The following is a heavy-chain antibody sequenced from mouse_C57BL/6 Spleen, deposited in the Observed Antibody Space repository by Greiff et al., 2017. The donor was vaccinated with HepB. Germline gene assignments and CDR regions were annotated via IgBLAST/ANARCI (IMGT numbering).Heavy chain of an antibody. J-gene: IGHJ4*01. CDR2: IWSGGST. D-gene: IGHD1-1*01. CDR1: GFSLTSYG. V-gene: IGHV2-2*01. CDR3: ARDRGTTVEDPGIAMDY. Sequence: QVQLQQSGPGLVQPSQSLSITCTVSGFSLTSYGVHWVRQSPGKGLEWLGVIWSGGSTDYNAAFISRLSISKDNSKCQVFFKMNSLQADDTATYYCARDRGTTVEDPGIAMDYWGQGTSVTVSS.